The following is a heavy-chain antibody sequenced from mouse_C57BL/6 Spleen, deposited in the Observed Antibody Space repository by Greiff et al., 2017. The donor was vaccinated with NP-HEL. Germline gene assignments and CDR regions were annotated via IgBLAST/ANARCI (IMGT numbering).Heavy chain of an antibody. CDR2: IDPSDSYT. D-gene: IGHD4-1*01. CDR3: ARRGGTDY. V-gene: IGHV1-50*01. J-gene: IGHJ2*01. Sequence: QVQLQQPGAELVKPGASVKLSCKASGYTFTSYWMQWVKQRPGQGLEWIGEIDPSDSYTNYNQKFKGKATLTVDTSSSTAYMQLSSLTSEDSAVYYGARRGGTDYWGQGTTLTVSS. CDR1: GYTFTSYW.